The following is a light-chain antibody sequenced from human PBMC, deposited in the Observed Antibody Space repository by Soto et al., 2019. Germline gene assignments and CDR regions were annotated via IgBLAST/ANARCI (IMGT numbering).Light chain of an antibody. CDR2: SNN. J-gene: IGLJ3*02. Sequence: QSVLTQPPSASGTPGQRVTISCSGSKSNVGSNAVTWYHQFPGTAPKLLIYSNNERPSGVPHRFSGSKSATSASLAIIGRQSEDEGDYYCAAWDDSLNGRMFGGGTKLTVL. V-gene: IGLV1-44*01. CDR1: KSNVGSNA. CDR3: AAWDDSLNGRM.